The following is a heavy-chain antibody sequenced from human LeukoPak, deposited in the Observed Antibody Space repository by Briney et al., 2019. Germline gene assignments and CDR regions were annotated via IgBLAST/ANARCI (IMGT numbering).Heavy chain of an antibody. CDR3: ARDYGDYQLDY. CDR1: GGTFSSYA. J-gene: IGHJ4*02. CDR2: IIPIFGTA. Sequence: SVKVSCKASGGTFSSYAISWVRQAPGQGLEWMGGIIPIFGTANYAQKFQGRVTIAADKSTSTAYMELSSLRSEDTAVYYCARDYGDYQLDYWGQGTLVTVSS. D-gene: IGHD4-17*01. V-gene: IGHV1-69*06.